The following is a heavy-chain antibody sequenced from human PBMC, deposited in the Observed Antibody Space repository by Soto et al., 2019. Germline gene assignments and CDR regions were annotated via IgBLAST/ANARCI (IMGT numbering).Heavy chain of an antibody. V-gene: IGHV1-18*01. D-gene: IGHD3-10*01. CDR3: AREKVGELFLGAFEI. Sequence: QVQLVQSGAEVKKPGASVKVSCKASGYTFTSYGISWVRQAPGQGLEWMGWISAYNGNTNYAQKLQGRVTMTTDTSTSTDYMELRSLRSDDTAVYYGAREKVGELFLGAFEIWGQGTMVTVSS. CDR2: ISAYNGNT. CDR1: GYTFTSYG. J-gene: IGHJ3*02.